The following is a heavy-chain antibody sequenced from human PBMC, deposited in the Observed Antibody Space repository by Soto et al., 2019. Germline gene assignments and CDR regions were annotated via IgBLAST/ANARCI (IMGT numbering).Heavy chain of an antibody. CDR3: ASLPQLRIVGATVAFDY. V-gene: IGHV4-4*02. CDR2: IYHSGST. J-gene: IGHJ4*02. D-gene: IGHD1-26*01. CDR1: GGSISSSSR. Sequence: SETLSLTCAVSGGSISSSSRWSWVRQPPGKGLEWIGAIYHSGSTNYNPSLKRRVIIAVDKSKNQFSLRVSSVAAGDTAGYYYASLPQLRIVGATVAFDYWGQGTLVTVSS.